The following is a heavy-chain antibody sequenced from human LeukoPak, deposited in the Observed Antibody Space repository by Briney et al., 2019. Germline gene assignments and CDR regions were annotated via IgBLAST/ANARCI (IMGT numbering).Heavy chain of an antibody. J-gene: IGHJ4*02. V-gene: IGHV3-64*02. CDR2: ISTNGGST. D-gene: IGHD3-9*01. CDR3: AKDLDDILTDSLF. Sequence: GGSLRLSCAASGFTFSSYAMHWVRQAPGKGLEYVSGISTNGGSTYYADSVKGRFTISRDNSKNTLFLQMGSLRAEDMAVYYCAKDLDDILTDSLFWGQGTLVTVSS. CDR1: GFTFSSYA.